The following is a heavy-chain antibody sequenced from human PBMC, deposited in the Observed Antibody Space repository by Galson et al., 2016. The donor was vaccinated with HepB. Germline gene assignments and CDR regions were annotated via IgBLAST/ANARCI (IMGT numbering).Heavy chain of an antibody. V-gene: IGHV1-69*13. Sequence: SVKVSCKASGGTFRNYAISWVRQAPGQGLEWMGGIIPIYGTTNYAQKFQGRVTITADESTSTAYMDLSSLRFEDTALYYVARGGDSSGWYDVMFWGQGTLVTASS. J-gene: IGHJ4*02. CDR3: ARGGDSSGWYDVMF. CDR2: IIPIYGTT. D-gene: IGHD6-19*01. CDR1: GGTFRNYA.